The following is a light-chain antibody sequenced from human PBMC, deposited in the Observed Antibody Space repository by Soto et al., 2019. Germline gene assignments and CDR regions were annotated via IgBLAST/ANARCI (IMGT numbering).Light chain of an antibody. CDR1: QGISSA. CDR3: QQLNTCPFT. V-gene: IGKV1-13*02. Sequence: AIQLTQSPSSLTASVGDRVSITCRASQGISSALAWYQHKPGKPPTLLIYDASSLQSGVPSRFSGSESGTDCTLTISSLQPDDFAIYYCQQLNTCPFTFGQGTRLEIK. CDR2: DAS. J-gene: IGKJ5*01.